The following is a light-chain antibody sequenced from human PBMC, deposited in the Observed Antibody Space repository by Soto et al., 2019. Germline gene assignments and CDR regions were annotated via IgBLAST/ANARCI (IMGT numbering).Light chain of an antibody. V-gene: IGKV3-20*01. J-gene: IGKJ2*01. CDR3: QQYGSSPWMYT. CDR2: GAS. CDR1: QSVSSSY. Sequence: EIVLTQSPGTLSLSPGERATLSCRASQSVSSSYLTWYQQKPGRAARLIIYGASSRATGVPDRFSGSGSGTDFTLTISSLEPEDFAVYYCQQYGSSPWMYTFGQGTKLEIK.